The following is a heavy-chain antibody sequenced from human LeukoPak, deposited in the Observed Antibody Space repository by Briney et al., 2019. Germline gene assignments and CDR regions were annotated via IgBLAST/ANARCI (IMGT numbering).Heavy chain of an antibody. J-gene: IGHJ2*01. CDR2: IYYSGST. V-gene: IGHV4-59*08. D-gene: IGHD4-17*01. CDR1: GGSISSYY. CDR3: ARRRAEPFMTTEWYFDL. Sequence: SETLSLTCTVSGGSISSYYWSWIRQPPGKGLEWIGYIYYSGSTNYNPSLKSRVTISVDTSKNQFSLKLSSVTAADTAVYYCARRRAEPFMTTEWYFDLWGRGTLVTVSS.